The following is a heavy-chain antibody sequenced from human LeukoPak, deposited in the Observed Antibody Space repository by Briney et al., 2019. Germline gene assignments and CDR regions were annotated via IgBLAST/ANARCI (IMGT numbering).Heavy chain of an antibody. CDR3: ARAAFMVRGVISFDYYYYYMDV. CDR2: IYYSGST. J-gene: IGHJ6*03. V-gene: IGHV4-59*01. CDR1: GGSLSSYY. Sequence: PSETLSLTCTVSGGSLSSYYWSWIRQPPGKGLEGIGYIYYSGSTNYNPSLKSRVTISVDTSKNQFSLKLSSVTAADTAVYYCARAAFMVRGVISFDYYYYYMDVWGKGTTVTVSS. D-gene: IGHD3-10*01.